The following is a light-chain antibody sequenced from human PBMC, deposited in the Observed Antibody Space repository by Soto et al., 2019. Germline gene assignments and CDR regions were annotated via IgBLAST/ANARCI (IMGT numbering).Light chain of an antibody. CDR1: QSVTNN. CDR3: QQYYSLPYT. J-gene: IGKJ2*01. CDR2: AAS. V-gene: IGKV3-15*01. Sequence: LVMTQSPATLSVSPGERATLSCRASQSVTNNLAWYQQKPGQAPRLLIYAASTRATGISDRFSGSGSGTEFTLTISSLQSEDFAVYYCQQYYSLPYTFGQGTKLEIK.